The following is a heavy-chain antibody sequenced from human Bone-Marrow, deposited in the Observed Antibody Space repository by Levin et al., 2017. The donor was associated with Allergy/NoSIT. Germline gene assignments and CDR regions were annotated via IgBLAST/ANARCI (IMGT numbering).Heavy chain of an antibody. Sequence: LAGGSLRLSCAASGFTFSSYWMHWVRQAPGKGLVWVSRINSDGSSTSYADSVKGRFTISRDNAKNTLYLQMNSLRAEDTAVYYCASQATVTASPLDYWGQGTLVTVSS. V-gene: IGHV3-74*01. CDR3: ASQATVTASPLDY. D-gene: IGHD4-17*01. J-gene: IGHJ4*02. CDR2: INSDGSST. CDR1: GFTFSSYW.